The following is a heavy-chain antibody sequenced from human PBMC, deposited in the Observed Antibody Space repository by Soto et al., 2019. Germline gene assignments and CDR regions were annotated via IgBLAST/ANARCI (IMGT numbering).Heavy chain of an antibody. V-gene: IGHV4-31*02. CDR1: GGYY. Sequence: GGYYWSWIRQHPGKGLEWIGYIYYSGSTYYNPSLKSRVTISVDTSKNQFSLKLSSVTAADTAVYYCARDSGYYDSSGYYDLDAFDIWGQGTMVTVSS. CDR3: ARDSGYYDSSGYYDLDAFDI. D-gene: IGHD3-22*01. J-gene: IGHJ3*02. CDR2: IYYSGST.